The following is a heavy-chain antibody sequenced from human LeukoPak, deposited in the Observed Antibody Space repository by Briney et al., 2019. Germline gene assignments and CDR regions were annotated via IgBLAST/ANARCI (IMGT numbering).Heavy chain of an antibody. D-gene: IGHD3-3*01. V-gene: IGHV4-34*01. CDR1: GGSFGDDF. J-gene: IGHJ3*02. Sequence: SGTLSLTCAVYGGSFGDDFSSCISDTPGEGRWCGGEINGSGSAKYNPSLKSRAAISVDASRTQFSPTLTSVTPAATAVYYCARGVRDDLWTSPVYHDVFAIWGHGTMVTASS. CDR2: INGSGSA. CDR3: ARGVRDDLWTSPVYHDVFAI.